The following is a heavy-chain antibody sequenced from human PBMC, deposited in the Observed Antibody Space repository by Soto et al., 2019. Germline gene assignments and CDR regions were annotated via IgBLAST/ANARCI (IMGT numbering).Heavy chain of an antibody. J-gene: IGHJ6*02. V-gene: IGHV1-46*03. CDR2: INPSGGST. D-gene: IGHD6-19*01. Sequence: ASVKVSCKASGYXFTSYYMHWVRQAPGQGLEWMGIINPSGGSTSYAQKFQGRVTMTRDTSTSTVYMELSSLRSEDTAVYYCARDLGIAVAFYYYYGMDVWGQGTTVTVSS. CDR1: GYXFTSYY. CDR3: ARDLGIAVAFYYYYGMDV.